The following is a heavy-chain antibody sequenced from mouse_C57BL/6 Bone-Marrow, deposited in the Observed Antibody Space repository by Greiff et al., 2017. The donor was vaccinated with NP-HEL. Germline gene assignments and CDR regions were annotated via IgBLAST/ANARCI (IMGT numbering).Heavy chain of an antibody. V-gene: IGHV5-17*01. CDR1: GFTFSDYG. D-gene: IGHD1-1*01. Sequence: EVQLVESGGGLVKPGGSLKLSCAASGFTFSDYGMHWVRQAPEKGLEWVAYISSGSSTIYYADTVKGRFTISRDNAKNTLFLQMTSLRSEDTAMYYCARTVVAPHAMDYWGQGTSVTVSS. J-gene: IGHJ4*01. CDR3: ARTVVAPHAMDY. CDR2: ISSGSSTI.